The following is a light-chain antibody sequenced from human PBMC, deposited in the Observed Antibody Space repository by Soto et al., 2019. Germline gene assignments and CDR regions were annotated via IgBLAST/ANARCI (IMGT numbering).Light chain of an antibody. V-gene: IGKV1-33*01. J-gene: IGKJ2*01. CDR3: QQYDFPPRYT. CDR2: DVS. Sequence: DIQLTQSLSSLSASVGDRVTITCQASQDINNYLNWYQQKPGKAPKLLIYDVSNLQPGVPSRFSGSGSGTEFIFTISSLQPEDFATYYCQQYDFPPRYTFGQGTKVEIK. CDR1: QDINNY.